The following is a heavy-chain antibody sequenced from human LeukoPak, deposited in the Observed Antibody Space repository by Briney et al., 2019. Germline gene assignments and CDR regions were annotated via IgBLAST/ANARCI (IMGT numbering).Heavy chain of an antibody. CDR2: IYHSGST. D-gene: IGHD3-22*01. CDR3: ASVTYYYDSSGYYQLEDAFDI. J-gene: IGHJ3*02. V-gene: IGHV4-34*01. Sequence: SETLSLTCAVYGGSFSDYYWSWIRQPPGKGLEWIGEIYHSGSTNYNPSLKSRVTISVDTSKNQFSLKLSSVTAADTAVYYCASVTYYYDSSGYYQLEDAFDIWGQGTMVTVSS. CDR1: GGSFSDYY.